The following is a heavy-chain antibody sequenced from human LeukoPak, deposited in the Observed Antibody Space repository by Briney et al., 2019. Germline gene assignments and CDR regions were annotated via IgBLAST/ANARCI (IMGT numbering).Heavy chain of an antibody. J-gene: IGHJ6*03. CDR1: GFSFSSFE. Sequence: GGSLRLSCAASGFSFSSFEMNWVRQAPGKGLEWVSAISGSGGSTYYADSVKGRFTISRDNSKNTLYLQMNSLRAEDTAVYYCAKDLRITMVRGVIWYMDVWGKGTTVTVSS. CDR3: AKDLRITMVRGVIWYMDV. V-gene: IGHV3-23*01. CDR2: ISGSGGST. D-gene: IGHD3-10*01.